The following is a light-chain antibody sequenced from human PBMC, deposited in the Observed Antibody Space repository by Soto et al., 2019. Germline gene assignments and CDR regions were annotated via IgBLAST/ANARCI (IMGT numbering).Light chain of an antibody. CDR1: SGHSSYI. Sequence: QAVVTQSSSASASLGSSVKLTCTLSSGHSSYIIAWHQQQPGKAPRYLMKLEGSGSYNKGSGVPDRFSGSSSGADRYLTIPNLQFEDEANYYCETWDSNTRVFGGGTKLTVL. J-gene: IGLJ2*01. V-gene: IGLV4-60*02. CDR2: LEGSGSY. CDR3: ETWDSNTRV.